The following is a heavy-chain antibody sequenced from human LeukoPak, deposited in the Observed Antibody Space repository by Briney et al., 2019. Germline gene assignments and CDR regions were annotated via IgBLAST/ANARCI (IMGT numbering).Heavy chain of an antibody. CDR2: IIGSGDAT. V-gene: IGHV3-23*01. Sequence: GGSLRLSCAGSGFTFSNYAMNWVRQAPGKGLEWVSGIIGSGDATYFADSVRGRFTISRDNAKNSLYLQMNSLRAEDTALYYCAKDSFRISSFWEFDPWGQGTLVTVSS. D-gene: IGHD6-6*01. J-gene: IGHJ5*02. CDR3: AKDSFRISSFWEFDP. CDR1: GFTFSNYA.